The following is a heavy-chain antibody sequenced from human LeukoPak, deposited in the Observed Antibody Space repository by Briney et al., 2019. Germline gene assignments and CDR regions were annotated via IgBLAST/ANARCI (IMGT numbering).Heavy chain of an antibody. CDR2: ISGSGGST. V-gene: IGHV3-23*01. CDR1: GFTFSSYA. Sequence: GGSLRLSCAASGFTFSSYAMSWVRQAPGKGLEWVSAISGSGGSTYYADSVKGRFTISRDNSKNTLYLQMNSLRAEDTAVYYCARDGRNCSGGSCYSNFDYWGQGTLVTVSS. CDR3: ARDGRNCSGGSCYSNFDY. D-gene: IGHD2-15*01. J-gene: IGHJ4*02.